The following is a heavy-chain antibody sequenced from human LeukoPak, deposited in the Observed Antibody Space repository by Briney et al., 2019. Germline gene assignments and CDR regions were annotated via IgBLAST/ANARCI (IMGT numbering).Heavy chain of an antibody. D-gene: IGHD2-21*01. Sequence: PGGSLRLSCAASGFTFSSYAMSWVRQAPGKGLEWVSASSGSGGSTYYADSVKGRFTISRDNSKNTLYLQMNSLRAEDTAVYYCAINPSSYCGGDCYSDYWGQGSLVTVSS. CDR1: GFTFSSYA. V-gene: IGHV3-23*01. CDR2: SSGSGGST. CDR3: AINPSSYCGGDCYSDY. J-gene: IGHJ4*02.